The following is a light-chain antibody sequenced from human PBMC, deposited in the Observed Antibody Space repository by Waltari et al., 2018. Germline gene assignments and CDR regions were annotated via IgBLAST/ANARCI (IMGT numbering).Light chain of an antibody. J-gene: IGKJ4*01. Sequence: EIVLTQSPGTLSLSPGERATLSCRASQTVRTTYLAWYQQKPGQAPTLVSHDSSSKATGIPDRFSGSGSGTDFSLTIGSLEPEDFAVYYCQQYDISPLTFGGGTKVETK. CDR1: QTVRTTY. CDR2: DSS. V-gene: IGKV3-20*01. CDR3: QQYDISPLT.